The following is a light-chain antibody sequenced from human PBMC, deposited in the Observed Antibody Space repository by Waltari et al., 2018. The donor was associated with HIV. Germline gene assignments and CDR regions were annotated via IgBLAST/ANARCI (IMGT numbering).Light chain of an antibody. J-gene: IGLJ3*02. CDR1: SSDVGPYDY. V-gene: IGLV2-8*01. CDR3: SSYAGSNNLV. Sequence: QSALTQPPSASGSPGQSVTISCTATSSDVGPYDYVYWYQQHPGKAPKLMIYEVSKRPSGVPDRYSGSKSANTASLTVSGLQEDDEADYYCSSYAGSNNLVFGGGTKLTVL. CDR2: EVS.